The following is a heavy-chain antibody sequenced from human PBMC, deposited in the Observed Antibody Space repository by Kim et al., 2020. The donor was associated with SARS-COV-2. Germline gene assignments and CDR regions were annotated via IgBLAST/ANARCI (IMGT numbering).Heavy chain of an antibody. V-gene: IGHV3-30*07. J-gene: IGHJ5*02. D-gene: IGHD2-2*01. CDR3: ARSIIVVVPAANNWFDP. Sequence: VKGRFTISRDNSKNTLYLQMNSLRAEDTAVYYCARSIIVVVPAANNWFDPWGQGTLVTVSS.